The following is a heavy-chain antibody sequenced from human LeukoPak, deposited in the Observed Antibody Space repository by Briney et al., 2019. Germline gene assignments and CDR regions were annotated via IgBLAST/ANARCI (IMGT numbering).Heavy chain of an antibody. Sequence: PSETLSLTCAVYGGSFSGYYRSWIRQPPGKGLEWIGEINHSGSTNYNPSLKSRVTISVDTSKNQFSLKLSSVTAADTAVYYCAREDIVLMVYVAWGQGTLVTVSS. J-gene: IGHJ5*02. V-gene: IGHV4-34*01. CDR3: AREDIVLMVYVA. CDR2: INHSGST. CDR1: GGSFSGYY. D-gene: IGHD2-8*01.